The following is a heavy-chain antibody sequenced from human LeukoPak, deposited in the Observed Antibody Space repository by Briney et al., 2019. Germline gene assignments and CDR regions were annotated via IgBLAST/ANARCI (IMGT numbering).Heavy chain of an antibody. CDR3: ARLRSYYGSGSYSQLDY. CDR1: GGSISSYY. CDR2: IYYSGST. J-gene: IGHJ4*02. V-gene: IGHV4-59*01. D-gene: IGHD3-10*01. Sequence: SETLSLTRTVSGGSISSYYWSWIRQPPGKGLEWIGYIYYSGSTNYNPSLKCRVTISVDTSKNQFSLKPSSVTAADTAVYYCARLRSYYGSGSYSQLDYWGQGTLVTVSS.